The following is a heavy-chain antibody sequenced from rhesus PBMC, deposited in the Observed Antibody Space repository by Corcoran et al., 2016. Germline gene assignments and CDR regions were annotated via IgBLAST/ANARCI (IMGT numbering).Heavy chain of an antibody. CDR2: IFGNSGNS. J-gene: IGHJ4*01. Sequence: QVQLQESGPGLVKPSETLSLTCAVSGASISSYWWSWIRQPPGKGLEWIGEIFGNSGNSYSNPSITSRVIISKDASKNQFSLKLSSVTAADTAVYYCARSGYGSGGVYWGQGILVTVSS. V-gene: IGHV4-80*01. CDR3: ARSGYGSGGVY. D-gene: IGHD4-4*01. CDR1: GASISSYW.